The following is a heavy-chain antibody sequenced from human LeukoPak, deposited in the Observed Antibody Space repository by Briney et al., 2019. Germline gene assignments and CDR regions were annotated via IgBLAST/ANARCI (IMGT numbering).Heavy chain of an antibody. CDR3: ATVYCSHGICSPNWFDP. D-gene: IGHD2-8*01. CDR2: IYPGYSDT. V-gene: IGHV5-51*01. J-gene: IGHJ5*02. CDR1: GYSFTTYW. Sequence: GESLKISCKVSGYSFTTYWIGWVRQMPGKGLEGMGIIYPGYSDTRYSPSFQGQVTISADKSIYTAYLQWRSPKASDTAMYYCATVYCSHGICSPNWFDPWDQGTLVTVSS.